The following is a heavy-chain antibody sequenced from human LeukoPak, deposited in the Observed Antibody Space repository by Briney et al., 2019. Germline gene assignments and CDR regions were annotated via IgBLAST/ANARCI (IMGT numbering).Heavy chain of an antibody. CDR1: GFTFSSYG. CDR2: ISGSGGST. V-gene: IGHV3-23*01. CDR3: AKDRVGSWDLGSDV. J-gene: IGHJ6*04. Sequence: PGGTLRLSCAASGFTFSSYGMSWVRQAPGKGLEWVSAISGSGGSTYYADSVKGRFTISRDNSKNTLYLQMNSLRAEDTAVYYCAKDRVGSWDLGSDVWGKGTTVTISS. D-gene: IGHD6-13*01.